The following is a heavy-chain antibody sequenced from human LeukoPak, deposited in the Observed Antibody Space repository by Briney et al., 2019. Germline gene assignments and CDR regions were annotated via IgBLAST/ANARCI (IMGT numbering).Heavy chain of an antibody. CDR1: GYTFTSYA. V-gene: IGHV7-4-1*02. D-gene: IGHD3-16*01. CDR2: INTNTGNP. CDR3: ARVYDEPYYYYGMDV. Sequence: ASVKVSCKASGYTFTSYAMNWVRQAPGQGLEWMGWINTNTGNPTHAQGFAGRFVFSLDTSVSTAYLQISSLKAEDTAVYYCARVYDEPYYYYGMDVWGQGTTVTVSS. J-gene: IGHJ6*02.